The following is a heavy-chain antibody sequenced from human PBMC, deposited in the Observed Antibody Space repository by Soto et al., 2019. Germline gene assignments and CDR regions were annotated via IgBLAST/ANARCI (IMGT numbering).Heavy chain of an antibody. CDR3: ARRYGSCFDY. V-gene: IGHV4-31*03. D-gene: IGHD5-18*01. Sequence: SETLSLTCTFSGFSISSGGYYWSWIRQHPGKGLEWIGYIYYSGSTYYNPSLKSRVTISVDTSKNQFSLKLSSVTAADTAVYYCARRYGSCFDYWGQGTLVTVSS. CDR2: IYYSGST. CDR1: GFSISSGGYY. J-gene: IGHJ4*02.